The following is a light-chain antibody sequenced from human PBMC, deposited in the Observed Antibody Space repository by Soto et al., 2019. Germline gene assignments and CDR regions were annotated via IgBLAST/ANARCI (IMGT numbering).Light chain of an antibody. CDR2: VAS. Sequence: DIQMTQSPSSLSASVGDRVTITCRASQGISNYLAWYQQHPGKVPKLLIYVASTLQSGVPSRFSGSGSGTDVTLNISSLQPEDVATYYCQKYHSAPWTFGQGTKVEIK. CDR1: QGISNY. V-gene: IGKV1-27*01. CDR3: QKYHSAPWT. J-gene: IGKJ1*01.